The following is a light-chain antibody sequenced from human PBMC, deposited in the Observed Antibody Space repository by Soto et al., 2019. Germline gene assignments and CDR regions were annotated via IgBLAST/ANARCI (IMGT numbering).Light chain of an antibody. J-gene: IGLJ1*01. CDR2: DVS. Sequence: QPSSVSGFPAQTNPNFLTRNSADFGGYNCVSSYPQDPGKDPKLLLYDVSKRPSGVPDRFSGSKSGNTASLTISGLQAEDEADYYCCSYAGRDTLYVFGSGTKVTVL. V-gene: IGLV2-11*01. CDR3: CSYAGRDTLYV. CDR1: SADFGGYNC.